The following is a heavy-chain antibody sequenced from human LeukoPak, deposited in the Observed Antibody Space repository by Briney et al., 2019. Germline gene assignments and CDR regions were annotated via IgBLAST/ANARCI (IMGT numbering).Heavy chain of an antibody. J-gene: IGHJ3*02. Sequence: PSETLSLTCTVSGGSISSGSYYWSWIRQPAGKGLEWIGRIYTSGSTNYNPSLKSRVTISVDTSKTQFSLKLSSVTAADTAVYYCAGTRRYYDSSGYPKDDAFDIWGQGTMVTVSS. D-gene: IGHD3-22*01. V-gene: IGHV4-61*02. CDR1: GGSISSGSYY. CDR3: AGTRRYYDSSGYPKDDAFDI. CDR2: IYTSGST.